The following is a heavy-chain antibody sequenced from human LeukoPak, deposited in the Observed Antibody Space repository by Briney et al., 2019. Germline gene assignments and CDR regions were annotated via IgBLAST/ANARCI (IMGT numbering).Heavy chain of an antibody. CDR1: GFTFSTYA. D-gene: IGHD6-19*01. CDR3: ARHSLSEGSGWLYYFDY. CDR2: IYYTGSA. V-gene: IGHV4-39*01. J-gene: IGHJ4*02. Sequence: PGGSLRLSCAASGFTFSTYAMSWVRQPPGKGLEWIGSIYYTGSAYYNPSLKSRLTISVDTSKNQFSLKLSSVTAADTAVYYCARHSLSEGSGWLYYFDYWSQGTLVTVSS.